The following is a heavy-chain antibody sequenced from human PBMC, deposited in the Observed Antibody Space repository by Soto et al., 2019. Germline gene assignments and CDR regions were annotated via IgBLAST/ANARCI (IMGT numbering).Heavy chain of an antibody. CDR3: ARAGGLGAVAVDY. Sequence: SETLSLTCTVSGGSISRGGYSWSWIRQPPGKGLEWIGYIYHSGTYYNPSLKSRVTISVDRSKNQFSLKLSSVTAADTAVYYCARAGGLGAVAVDYWRQGTLVPVSS. CDR2: IYHSGT. D-gene: IGHD6-19*01. V-gene: IGHV4-30-2*01. CDR1: GGSISRGGYS. J-gene: IGHJ4*02.